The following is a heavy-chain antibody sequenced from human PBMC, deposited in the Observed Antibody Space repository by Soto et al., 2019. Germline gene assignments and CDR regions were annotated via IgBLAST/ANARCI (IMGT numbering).Heavy chain of an antibody. Sequence: QVQLVQSGTEVKKPGASVILSCKASGYTFTNYAIHWVRQAPGQRLEWMVWINAGNSHTKYSQKLQGRVTVTRDPSAATVYMELRSLGSEDTAVYYCARGRWTQTTADYYLDYWGQGTLVTVSS. CDR3: ARGRWTQTTADYYLDY. D-gene: IGHD1-1*01. J-gene: IGHJ4*02. CDR1: GYTFTNYA. V-gene: IGHV1-3*01. CDR2: INAGNSHT.